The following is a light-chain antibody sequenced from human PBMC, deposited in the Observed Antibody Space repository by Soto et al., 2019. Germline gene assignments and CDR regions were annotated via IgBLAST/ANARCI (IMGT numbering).Light chain of an antibody. V-gene: IGKV1-39*01. J-gene: IGKJ4*01. Sequence: DIQMTESPSSMSASVGHRVTITCRASQSIINYLNWYQHQPGKAPKVLIYAASSLQSGVPSRFSGSGSGTDFTLTISSLQTEDFATYYCQQSYSNSLTFGGGTKVDIK. CDR1: QSIINY. CDR3: QQSYSNSLT. CDR2: AAS.